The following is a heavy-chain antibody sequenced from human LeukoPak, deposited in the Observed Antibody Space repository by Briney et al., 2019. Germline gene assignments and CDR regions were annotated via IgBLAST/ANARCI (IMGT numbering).Heavy chain of an antibody. D-gene: IGHD5-18*01. CDR1: GGSISSGSYY. J-gene: IGHJ5*02. Sequence: PSQTLSLTCTVSGGSISSGSYYWSWIRQPAGKGLEWIGRIYTSGSTNYNPSLKSRVTISVDTSKNQFSLKLSSVTAADTAVYYCARGLKSGYSYGSWFDPWGQGTLVTVSS. CDR2: IYTSGST. V-gene: IGHV4-61*02. CDR3: ARGLKSGYSYGSWFDP.